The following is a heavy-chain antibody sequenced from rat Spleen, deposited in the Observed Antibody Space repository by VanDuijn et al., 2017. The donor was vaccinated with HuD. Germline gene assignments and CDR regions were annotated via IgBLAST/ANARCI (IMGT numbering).Heavy chain of an antibody. CDR3: TRGYVMDA. J-gene: IGHJ4*01. CDR2: FSTGGGNT. CDR1: GFTFTNYD. V-gene: IGHV5S13*01. Sequence: EVQLVESGGGLVQPGRSLKLSCSASGFTFTNYDMAWVRQAPTKGLEWIASFSTGGGNTYYRDSVKGRFTISRDNAKNTQYLQMDSLRSEDTATYYCTRGYVMDAWGQGASVTVSS.